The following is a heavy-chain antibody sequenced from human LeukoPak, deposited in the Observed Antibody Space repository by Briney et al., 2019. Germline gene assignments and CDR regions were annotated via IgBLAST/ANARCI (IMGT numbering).Heavy chain of an antibody. CDR1: GFSFNNYA. CDR2: IIGSSGTT. CDR3: AKGAYDYIEIAYFDS. Sequence: GGSLRLSCVASGFSFNNYAMNWVRQAPGKGLEWGSVIIGSSGTTFYADSVKGRFTISRDKSKSTLYLQMNSLRAEDTAVYYCAKGAYDYIEIAYFDSWGQGSLVTVSS. J-gene: IGHJ4*02. D-gene: IGHD5-12*01. V-gene: IGHV3-23*01.